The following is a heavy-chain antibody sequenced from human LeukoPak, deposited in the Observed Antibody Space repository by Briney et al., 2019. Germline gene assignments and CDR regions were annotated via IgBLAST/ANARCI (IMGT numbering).Heavy chain of an antibody. CDR1: GFTFSSYW. J-gene: IGHJ4*02. V-gene: IGHV3-74*01. CDR2: INGDGSTT. Sequence: GGSLRLSCAASGFTFSSYWMHWVRQAPGKGLVWVSHINGDGSTTSYADSVKGRFTISRDNAKNTVYLQMNSLRAEDTAVYYCAKGGSSGPRSTFDYWGQGTLLTVPS. CDR3: AKGGSSGPRSTFDY. D-gene: IGHD6-25*01.